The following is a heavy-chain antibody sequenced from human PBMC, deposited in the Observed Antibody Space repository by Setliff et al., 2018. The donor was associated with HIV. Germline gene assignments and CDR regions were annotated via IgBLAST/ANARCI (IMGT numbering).Heavy chain of an antibody. D-gene: IGHD6-13*01. V-gene: IGHV4-38-2*01. J-gene: IGHJ6*03. CDR3: ARGRYRSRWYASDHYYIDV. Sequence: SETLSLTCAVSNYSISSAYYWGWIRHPPGKGLEWIGSIYHSGSTYYNPSLKSRVTISVDTSKNQFSLKLRSVTAADTALYYCARGRYRSRWYASDHYYIDVWGKGTTVTVSS. CDR2: IYHSGST. CDR1: NYSISSAYY.